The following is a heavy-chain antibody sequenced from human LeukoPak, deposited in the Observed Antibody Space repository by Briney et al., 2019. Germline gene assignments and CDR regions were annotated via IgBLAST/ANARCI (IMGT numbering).Heavy chain of an antibody. J-gene: IGHJ5*02. V-gene: IGHV4-34*01. Sequence: SETLSLTCTVYGGSFSGYYWSWIRQPPGKGLEWIGEINHSGSTNYNPSLKSRVTISVDTSKNQFSLKLSSVTAADTAVYYCARCLLWYWFDPWGQGTLVTVSA. CDR3: ARCLLWYWFDP. D-gene: IGHD2-21*01. CDR1: GGSFSGYY. CDR2: INHSGST.